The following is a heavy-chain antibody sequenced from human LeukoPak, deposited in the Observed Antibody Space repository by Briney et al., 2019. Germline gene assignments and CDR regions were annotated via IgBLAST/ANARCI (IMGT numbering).Heavy chain of an antibody. D-gene: IGHD3-10*01. CDR2: IIPMFGTA. V-gene: IGHV1-69*13. CDR1: GYTFTSYY. J-gene: IGHJ4*02. Sequence: GASVKVSCKASGYTFTSYYMHWVRQAPGQGLEWMGGIIPMFGTANYAQKFQGRITTTADVSTRTAYMELSSLRSEDTAVYYCASVGSGSYPFDYWGQGTLVTVSS. CDR3: ASVGSGSYPFDY.